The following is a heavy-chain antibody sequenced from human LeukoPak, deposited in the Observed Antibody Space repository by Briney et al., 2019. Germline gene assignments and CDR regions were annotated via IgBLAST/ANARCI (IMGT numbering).Heavy chain of an antibody. V-gene: IGHV4-34*01. CDR1: GGSFSGYY. J-gene: IGHJ4*02. CDR2: INHSGST. CDR3: ARYDDYGACFDY. Sequence: PSETLSLTCAVYGGSFSGYYWSWIRQPPGKGLEWIGEINHSGSTNYNPSLKSRVTISVDTSKNQFSLKLSSVTAADTAVYYCARYDDYGACFDYWGQGTLVTVSS. D-gene: IGHD4-17*01.